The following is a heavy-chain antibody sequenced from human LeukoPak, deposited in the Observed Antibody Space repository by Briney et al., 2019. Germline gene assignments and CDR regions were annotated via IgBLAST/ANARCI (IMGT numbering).Heavy chain of an antibody. D-gene: IGHD2-15*01. CDR1: GYSISSGYY. J-gene: IGHJ6*03. CDR2: IYHSGST. V-gene: IGHV4-38-2*02. Sequence: SETLSLTCTVSGYSISSGYYWGWIRQPPGKGLEWIGSIYHSGSTYYNPSLKSRVTISVDTSKNQFSLKLSSVTAADTAVYYCASRVVASGVQPNYYYYYMDVWGKGTTVTISS. CDR3: ASRVVASGVQPNYYYYYMDV.